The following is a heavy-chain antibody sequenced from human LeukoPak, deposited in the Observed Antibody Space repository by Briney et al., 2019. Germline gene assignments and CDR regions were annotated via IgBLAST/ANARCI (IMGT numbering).Heavy chain of an antibody. D-gene: IGHD3-22*01. CDR1: GFIFSNYW. Sequence: GGSLRLSCAASGFIFSNYWMAWVRQAPGKGLEWVANIKQDGTEKYYVDSVKGRFTISRDNAKNSLYLQMNSLRAEDTAVYYCARDGYYDSSGTEYYYYYMDVWGKGTTVTVSS. CDR2: IKQDGTEK. J-gene: IGHJ6*03. CDR3: ARDGYYDSSGTEYYYYYMDV. V-gene: IGHV3-7*01.